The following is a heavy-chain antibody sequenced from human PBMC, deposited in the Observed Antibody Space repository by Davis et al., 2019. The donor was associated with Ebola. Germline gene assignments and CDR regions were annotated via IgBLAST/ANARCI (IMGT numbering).Heavy chain of an antibody. CDR1: GFPFSSYW. D-gene: IGHD3/OR15-3a*01. V-gene: IGHV3-74*01. J-gene: IGHJ4*02. Sequence: HTGGSLRLSCAAAGFPFSSYWMHWVRQAPGKGLVWVSRINSDGSNTNYADSVKGRFTISRDNSKNSLYLQMNNLRAEDTAVHYCARWVYWTPDFWGQGTLVTVSS. CDR3: ARWVYWTPDF. CDR2: INSDGSNT.